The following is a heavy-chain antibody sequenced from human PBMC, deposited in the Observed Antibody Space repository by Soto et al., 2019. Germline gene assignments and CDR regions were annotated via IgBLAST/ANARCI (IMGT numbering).Heavy chain of an antibody. D-gene: IGHD4-17*01. CDR3: ARAGRTVTTPKTYYYYYYGMDV. CDR2: INHSGST. J-gene: IGHJ6*02. V-gene: IGHV4-34*01. Sequence: PSETLSLTCAVSGGSFSGYYWSWIRQPPGKGLEWIGEINHSGSTNYNPSLKSRVTISVDTSKNQFSLKLSSVTAADTAVYYCARAGRTVTTPKTYYYYYYGMDVWGQGTTVTVSS. CDR1: GGSFSGYY.